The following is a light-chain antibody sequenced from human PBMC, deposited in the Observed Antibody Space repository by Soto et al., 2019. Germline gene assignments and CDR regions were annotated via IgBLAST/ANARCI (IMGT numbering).Light chain of an antibody. Sequence: EIVMTQSTATLSVSPGERATLSCRASQSVSSNLAWYQQKPGQAPRLLIYGASTRATGIAARFSGSGSGIEFTPTSSSRQSEYVAVYYCQQYNNLPTFGQGTRLEIK. CDR1: QSVSSN. CDR3: QQYNNLPT. CDR2: GAS. V-gene: IGKV3-15*01. J-gene: IGKJ5*01.